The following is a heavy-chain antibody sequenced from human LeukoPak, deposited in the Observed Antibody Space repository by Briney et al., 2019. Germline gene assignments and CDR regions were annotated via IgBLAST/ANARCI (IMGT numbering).Heavy chain of an antibody. Sequence: SVKLSYKASGGTFSSYAISWVRQAPGQGLEWMGRIIPILGIANYAQKFQGRVTITADKSTSTAYMELSSLRSEDTAVYYCAVAVAYYYYGMDVWGQGTTVTVSS. D-gene: IGHD6-19*01. J-gene: IGHJ6*02. CDR3: AVAVAYYYYGMDV. CDR1: GGTFSSYA. CDR2: IIPILGIA. V-gene: IGHV1-69*04.